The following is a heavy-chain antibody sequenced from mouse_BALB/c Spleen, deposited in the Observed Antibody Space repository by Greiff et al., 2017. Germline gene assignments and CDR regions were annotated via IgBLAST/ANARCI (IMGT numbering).Heavy chain of an antibody. J-gene: IGHJ3*01. V-gene: IGHV14-3*02. CDR3: ASSTMITAWFAY. CDR1: GFNIKDTY. Sequence: EVKVVESGAELVKPGASVKLSCTASGFNIKDTYMHWVKQRPEHGLEWIGRIDPANGNTKYDPKFQGKATITADTSSNKAYLQLSSLTSEDTAVYYCASSTMITAWFAYWGQGTLVTVSA. D-gene: IGHD2-4*01. CDR2: IDPANGNT.